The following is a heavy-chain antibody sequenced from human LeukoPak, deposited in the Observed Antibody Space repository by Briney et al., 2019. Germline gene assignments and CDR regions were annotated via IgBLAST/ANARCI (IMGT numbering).Heavy chain of an antibody. CDR2: IRHDGSEK. CDR1: GFTFSSYW. CDR3: ARGGSRQYNF. D-gene: IGHD5-18*01. V-gene: IGHV3-7*01. J-gene: IGHJ4*02. Sequence: GGSLRLSCAASGFTFSSYWMSWVRQAPGKGLEWVANIRHDGSEKYYVDSVKGRFTISRDNAKDSLYLQMNSLRVEDTAVYYCARGGSRQYNFWGQGTPVTVSS.